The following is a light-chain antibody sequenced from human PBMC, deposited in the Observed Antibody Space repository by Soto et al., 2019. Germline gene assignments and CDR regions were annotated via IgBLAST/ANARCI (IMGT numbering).Light chain of an antibody. CDR2: GAT. CDR1: KHVSSN. Sequence: EIVITQSPVTLSVSPGERAILSCRDTKHVSSNFAGYHQKHGQAPRILIYGATTRTAAIPARLSGSRSGTEFTTTISSLQYEEFAVYYCQHYNNCPRLTFGGGTKVDI. CDR3: QHYNNCPRLT. V-gene: IGKV3-15*01. J-gene: IGKJ4*01.